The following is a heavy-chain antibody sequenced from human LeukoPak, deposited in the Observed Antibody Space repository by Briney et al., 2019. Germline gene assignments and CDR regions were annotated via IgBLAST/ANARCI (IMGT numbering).Heavy chain of an antibody. CDR3: ARGYCSSTSCSHYYYYGMDV. D-gene: IGHD2-2*01. V-gene: IGHV1-18*01. CDR1: GYTFTSYG. CDR2: ISAYNGNT. Sequence: ASVEVSCKASGYTFTSYGISWVRQAPGQGLEWMGWISAYNGNTNYAQKLQGRVTMTTDTSTSTAYMELRSLRSDDTAVYYCARGYCSSTSCSHYYYYGMDVWGQGTTVTVSS. J-gene: IGHJ6*02.